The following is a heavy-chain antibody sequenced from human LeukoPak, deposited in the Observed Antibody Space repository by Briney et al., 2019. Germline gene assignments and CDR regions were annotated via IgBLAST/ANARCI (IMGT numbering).Heavy chain of an antibody. V-gene: IGHV3-7*01. CDR3: ARVLCSGGSCYSVLYYYMDV. D-gene: IGHD2-15*01. Sequence: PGGSLRLSCAASGFTFSSYWMSWVRQAPGKGLEWVANIKQGGSEKYYVDSVKGRFTISRDNAKNSLYLQMNSLRAEDTAVYYCARVLCSGGSCYSVLYYYMDVWGKGTTVTVSS. CDR1: GFTFSSYW. J-gene: IGHJ6*03. CDR2: IKQGGSEK.